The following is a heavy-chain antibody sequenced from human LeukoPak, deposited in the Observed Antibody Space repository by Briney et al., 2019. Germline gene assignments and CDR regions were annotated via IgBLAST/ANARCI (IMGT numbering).Heavy chain of an antibody. D-gene: IGHD3-10*01. CDR1: GGSITGNNR. J-gene: IGHJ4*02. Sequence: SETLSLTCDVSGGSITGNNRWSWVRQSPGNGLEWIGEVYAGGSTNYNPSLKSRVTMLLDTSKNQFSLNLTSVTAADTAVYSCAILGGGPPMATPDYWGQGTLVTVSS. V-gene: IGHV4-4*02. CDR2: VYAGGST. CDR3: AILGGGPPMATPDY.